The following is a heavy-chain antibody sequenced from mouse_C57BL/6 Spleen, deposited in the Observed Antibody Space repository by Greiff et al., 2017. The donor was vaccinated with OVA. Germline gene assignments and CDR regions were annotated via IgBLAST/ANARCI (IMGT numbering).Heavy chain of an antibody. V-gene: IGHV1-55*01. CDR1: GYTFTSYW. CDR3: ARTPELGQDY. D-gene: IGHD4-1*01. J-gene: IGHJ2*01. CDR2: IYPGSGST. Sequence: QVHVKQSGAELVKPGASVKMSCKASGYTFTSYWITWVKQRPGQGLEWIGDIYPGSGSTNYNEKFKSKATLTVDTSSSTAYMQLSSLTSEDSAVYYCARTPELGQDYWGQGTTLTVSS.